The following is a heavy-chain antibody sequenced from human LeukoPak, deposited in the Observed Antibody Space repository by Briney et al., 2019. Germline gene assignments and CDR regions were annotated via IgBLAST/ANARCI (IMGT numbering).Heavy chain of an antibody. Sequence: PSETLSLTCTVSGYSISSGYYWGWIRQPPGKGLEWIGSIYHSGSTYYNPSLKSRVTISVDTSKNQFSLKLSSVTAADTAVYYCARARPRYYYGSGTNAFDIWGQGTMVTVSS. CDR2: IYHSGST. J-gene: IGHJ3*02. V-gene: IGHV4-38-2*02. CDR3: ARARPRYYYGSGTNAFDI. D-gene: IGHD3-10*01. CDR1: GYSISSGYY.